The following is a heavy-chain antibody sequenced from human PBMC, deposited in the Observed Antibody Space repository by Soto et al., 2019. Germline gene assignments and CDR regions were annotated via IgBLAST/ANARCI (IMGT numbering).Heavy chain of an antibody. V-gene: IGHV3-30*18. CDR1: GFTFSSYG. J-gene: IGHJ6*02. CDR2: ISYDGSNK. CDR3: AKHHFADYYYSGMDV. Sequence: QVQLVESGGGVVQPGRSLRLSCAASGFTFSSYGMHWVRQAPGKGLEWVAVISYDGSNKYYADSVKGRFTISRDNSKKTVYLQVNSLRAEDTAVYYCAKHHFADYYYSGMDVWSQGTTVTVSS.